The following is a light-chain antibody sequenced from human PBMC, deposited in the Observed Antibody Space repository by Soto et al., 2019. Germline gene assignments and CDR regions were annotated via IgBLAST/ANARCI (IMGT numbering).Light chain of an antibody. J-gene: IGKJ5*01. CDR1: QSVSSF. Sequence: EIVLTQSRSTLSLSPGSRSTLSCRASQSVSSFLAWYQQKPRQAPRLLXYDASNRATGIPDRFSGSGSGRDFTLTISGLEPEDFAVYYCQQYGSSPLISFGQGTRLEIK. CDR2: DAS. V-gene: IGKV3-11*02. CDR3: QQYGSSPLIS.